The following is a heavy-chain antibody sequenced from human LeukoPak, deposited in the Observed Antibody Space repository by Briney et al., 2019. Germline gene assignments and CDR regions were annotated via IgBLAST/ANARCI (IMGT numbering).Heavy chain of an antibody. CDR1: GGSFSGYY. CDR3: ARGTTTVTKKAFDY. J-gene: IGHJ4*02. Sequence: PSETPSLTCAVYGGSFSGYYWSWIRQPPGKGLEWIGEINHSGSTNYNPSLKSRVTISVDTSKNQFSLKLSSVTAADTAVYYCARGTTTVTKKAFDYWGQGTLVTVSS. CDR2: INHSGST. D-gene: IGHD4-17*01. V-gene: IGHV4-34*01.